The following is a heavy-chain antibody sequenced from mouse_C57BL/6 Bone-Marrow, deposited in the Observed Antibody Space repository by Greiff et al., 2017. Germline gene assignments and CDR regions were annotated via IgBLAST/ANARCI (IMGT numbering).Heavy chain of an antibody. Sequence: VQLQQSGAELVRPGTSVKVSCTASGYAFTNYLIEWVKQRPGQGLEWIGVINPGSGGTNYNEKFKGKATLTADKSSSTAYMPRSSLTSEDAAVYFCARSYDYVPFDYWGQGTTLTVSS. CDR2: INPGSGGT. V-gene: IGHV1-54*01. D-gene: IGHD2-4*01. J-gene: IGHJ2*01. CDR1: GYAFTNYL. CDR3: ARSYDYVPFDY.